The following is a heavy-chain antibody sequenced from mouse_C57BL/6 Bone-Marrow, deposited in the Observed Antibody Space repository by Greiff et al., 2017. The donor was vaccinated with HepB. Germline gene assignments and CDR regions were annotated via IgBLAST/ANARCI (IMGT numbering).Heavy chain of an antibody. V-gene: IGHV5-12*01. Sequence: EVKLVESGGGLVQPGGSLKLSCAASGFTFSDYYMYWVRQTPEKRLEWVAYISNGGGSTYYPDTVKGRFTISRDNAKNTLYLQMSRLKSEDTAMYYCARDGSSDYYALDYWGQGTSVTVSS. CDR3: ARDGSSDYYALDY. J-gene: IGHJ4*01. CDR2: ISNGGGST. CDR1: GFTFSDYY. D-gene: IGHD1-1*01.